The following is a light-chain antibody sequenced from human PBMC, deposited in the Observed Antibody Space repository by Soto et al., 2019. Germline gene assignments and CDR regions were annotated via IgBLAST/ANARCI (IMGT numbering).Light chain of an antibody. J-gene: IGKJ1*01. CDR3: QQYNSYSRT. CDR2: TSS. Sequence: DIQMPQSPASLSASVGDRVTISCRASQSIGRNLNWYQQKPGKAPTLLMFTSSNLQSGVPSRFSGSGSGTEFTLTISSLQPDDFATYYCQQYNSYSRTFGQGTKVDI. CDR1: QSIGRN. V-gene: IGKV1-5*01.